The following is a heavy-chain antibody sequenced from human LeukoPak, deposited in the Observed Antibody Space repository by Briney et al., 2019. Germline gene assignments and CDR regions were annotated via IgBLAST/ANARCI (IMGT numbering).Heavy chain of an antibody. CDR2: IYFSGST. D-gene: IGHD6-6*01. J-gene: IGHJ6*02. Sequence: SDTLSLTCTVSGGSISSYYWSWIRQPPGKGLEWIGYIYFSGSTDYNPSLKSRVTISVDTSKKQFSLKLNSVTAADTAVYYCARQGGIAARQYYYGMDVWGQGTTVTVSS. V-gene: IGHV4-59*08. CDR3: ARQGGIAARQYYYGMDV. CDR1: GGSISSYY.